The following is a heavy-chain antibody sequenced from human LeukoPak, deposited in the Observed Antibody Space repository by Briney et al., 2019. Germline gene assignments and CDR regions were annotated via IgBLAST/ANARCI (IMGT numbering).Heavy chain of an antibody. D-gene: IGHD2-21*02. V-gene: IGHV3-30*18. J-gene: IGHJ3*02. CDR1: GFTFSSYG. CDR2: ISYDGSNK. Sequence: PGGPLRLSCAASGFTFSSYGMPWVRQAPGKGLEWVAVISYDGSNKYYADSVKGRFTISRDNSKNTLYLQMNSLRAEDTAVYYCAKDSCGGDCYAFDIWGQGTMVTVSS. CDR3: AKDSCGGDCYAFDI.